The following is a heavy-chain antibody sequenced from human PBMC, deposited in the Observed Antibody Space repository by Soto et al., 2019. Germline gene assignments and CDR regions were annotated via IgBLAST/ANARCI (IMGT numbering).Heavy chain of an antibody. J-gene: IGHJ4*02. D-gene: IGHD4-17*01. CDR2: IYNSEST. Sequence: SSETLSLTCTVSGGSVSSYYWSWIRQPPGKGLEWIGYIYNSESTNYNPSVKSRVTISVDTSKNQFSLKLSSVTAADTAVYYCSYGDSPGHLDYWGQGTLVTVSS. CDR1: GGSVSSYY. V-gene: IGHV4-59*02. CDR3: SYGDSPGHLDY.